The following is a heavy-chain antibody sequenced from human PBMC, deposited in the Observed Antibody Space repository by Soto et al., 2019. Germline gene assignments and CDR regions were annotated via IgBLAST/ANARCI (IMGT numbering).Heavy chain of an antibody. CDR2: IYYSGST. J-gene: IGHJ6*03. V-gene: IGHV4-59*01. CDR3: ARVRQGIAVAATGYYYMDV. Sequence: SETLSLTCTVSGGSISSYYWSWIRQPPGKGLEWIGYIYYSGSTNYNPSLKSRVTISVDTSKNQFSLKLSSVTAADTAVYYCARVRQGIAVAATGYYYMDVWGKGTTVTVSS. CDR1: GGSISSYY. D-gene: IGHD6-19*01.